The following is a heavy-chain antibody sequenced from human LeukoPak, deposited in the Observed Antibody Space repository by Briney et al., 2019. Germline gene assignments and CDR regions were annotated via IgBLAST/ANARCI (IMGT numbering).Heavy chain of an antibody. CDR3: AREGVGGRRNIAVAGDFDY. V-gene: IGHV6-1*01. J-gene: IGHJ4*02. CDR2: TYYRPKWYN. CDR1: GDSVPSNSAA. Sequence: SQTLSLTCAISGDSVPSNSAAWNWIRQSPSRGLEWLGRTYYRPKWYNDYAVSVKSRITINPDTSKNQFSLQLNSVTPEDTAVYYCAREGVGGRRNIAVAGDFDYWGQGTLVTVSS. D-gene: IGHD6-19*01.